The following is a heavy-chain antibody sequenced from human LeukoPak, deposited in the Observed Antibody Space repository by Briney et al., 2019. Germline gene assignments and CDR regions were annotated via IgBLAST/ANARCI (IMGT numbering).Heavy chain of an antibody. V-gene: IGHV3-53*01. CDR3: ARVALGAPGGHFDY. CDR2: IYSGGST. CDR1: GFTVSSNY. Sequence: GGSLRLSCAASGFTVSSNYMSWVRQAPGKGLEWVSVIYSGGSTYYADSVKGRFTISRDNSKNTLYLQMNSLRAEDTAVYYCARVALGAPGGHFDYWGQGTLVTVSS. D-gene: IGHD3-16*01. J-gene: IGHJ4*02.